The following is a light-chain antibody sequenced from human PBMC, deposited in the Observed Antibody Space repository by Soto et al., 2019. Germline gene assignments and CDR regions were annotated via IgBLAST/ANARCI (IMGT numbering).Light chain of an antibody. J-gene: IGKJ1*01. V-gene: IGKV1-39*01. CDR3: QQSYSTTPT. Sequence: DIQMTQSPSSLSASVGDRVTITCRASQSISSSLNWYQQKPGKAPKLLIYAASSVQSAVTSRFSGSVSGTDFTPTILSLQPEDFANYHFQQSYSTTPTVGQGTKVEIK. CDR2: AAS. CDR1: QSISSS.